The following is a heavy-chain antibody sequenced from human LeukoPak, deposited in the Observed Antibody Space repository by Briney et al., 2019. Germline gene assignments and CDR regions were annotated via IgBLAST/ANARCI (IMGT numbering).Heavy chain of an antibody. V-gene: IGHV3-48*01. D-gene: IGHD2-2*01. Sequence: GGSLRLSCAASGFTFSSYSMNWVRQAPGKGLEWVSYISSSSSTIYYADSVKGRFTISRDNAKNSLYLQMNSLRAEDTAVYYCASPITRYCSSTSCSHYWGQGTLVTVSS. CDR3: ASPITRYCSSTSCSHY. J-gene: IGHJ4*02. CDR2: ISSSSSTI. CDR1: GFTFSSYS.